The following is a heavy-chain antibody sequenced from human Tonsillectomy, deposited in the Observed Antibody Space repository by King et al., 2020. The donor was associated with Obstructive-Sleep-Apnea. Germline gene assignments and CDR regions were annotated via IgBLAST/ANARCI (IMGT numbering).Heavy chain of an antibody. Sequence: VQLVESGGGVVQPGGSLRLSCAASGFTFSSYGMHWVRQAPGKGLEWVAFIEYDGSNKYYADSVKGRFTISRDNSKNTLYVQMNSLRAEDTAVYYCAKNIWFGELLPDYWGQGTLVTVSS. CDR2: IEYDGSNK. J-gene: IGHJ4*02. CDR1: GFTFSSYG. D-gene: IGHD3-10*01. V-gene: IGHV3-30*02. CDR3: AKNIWFGELLPDY.